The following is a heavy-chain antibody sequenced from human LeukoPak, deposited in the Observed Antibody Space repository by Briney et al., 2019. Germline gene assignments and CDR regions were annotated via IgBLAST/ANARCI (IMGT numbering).Heavy chain of an antibody. D-gene: IGHD3-22*01. Sequence: SETLSLTCTVSGGSISSYYWSWIRQPPGKGLEWIGYIYYSGSTNYNPSLKSRVTISVDTSKNQFSLKLSSVTAAETAVYYCARGGYHYDSSGYFPVWGQGTMVTVSS. CDR1: GGSISSYY. J-gene: IGHJ3*01. CDR2: IYYSGST. V-gene: IGHV4-59*01. CDR3: ARGGYHYDSSGYFPV.